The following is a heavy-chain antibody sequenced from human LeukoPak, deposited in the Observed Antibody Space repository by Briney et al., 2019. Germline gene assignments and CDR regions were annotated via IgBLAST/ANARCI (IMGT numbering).Heavy chain of an antibody. CDR2: IYHSGST. D-gene: IGHD5-18*01. J-gene: IGHJ3*02. Sequence: SETLSLTCTVSGYSISSDYYWGWIRQPPGKGLEWIGSIYHSGSTYYNPSLKSRVTISVDTSKNQFSLKLSSVTAADTAVYYCARGDSEDTAMGPDAFDIWGQGTMVTVSS. CDR3: ARGDSEDTAMGPDAFDI. CDR1: GYSISSDYY. V-gene: IGHV4-38-2*02.